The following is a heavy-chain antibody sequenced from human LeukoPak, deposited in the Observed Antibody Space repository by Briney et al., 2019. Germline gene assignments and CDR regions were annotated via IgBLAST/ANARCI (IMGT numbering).Heavy chain of an antibody. J-gene: IGHJ4*02. D-gene: IGHD5-24*01. CDR2: SIPNYGAT. CDR1: GGSFSSYT. CDR3: AGDYTIKAPYFDY. V-gene: IGHV1-69*13. Sequence: SVKVSCKASGGSFSSYTINWVRQAPGQGLEWMGESIPNYGATNYAQKFQGRVTISADSSTSTAYMELISLTSDATAVYYCAGDYTIKAPYFDYWGQGTLVTVSS.